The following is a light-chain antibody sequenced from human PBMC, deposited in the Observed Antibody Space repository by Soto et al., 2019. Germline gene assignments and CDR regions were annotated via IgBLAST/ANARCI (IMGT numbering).Light chain of an antibody. Sequence: QSALTQPASVSGSPGQSITISCTGTSSDVGGYSYVSWYQQHPGKAPKLMISEVSNRPSGVSNRFSASKSGNTASLTISGLQAEDEAHYYCSSYTSSSAVVFGGGTKVTVL. CDR1: SSDVGGYSY. CDR2: EVS. J-gene: IGLJ2*01. CDR3: SSYTSSSAVV. V-gene: IGLV2-14*01.